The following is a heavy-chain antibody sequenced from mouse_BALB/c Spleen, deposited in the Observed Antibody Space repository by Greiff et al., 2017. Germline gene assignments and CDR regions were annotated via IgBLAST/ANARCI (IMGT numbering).Heavy chain of an antibody. V-gene: IGHV4-1*02. CDR2: INPDSSTI. CDR3: ARPYNYYGSSLFDY. CDR1: GFDFSRYW. J-gene: IGHJ2*01. Sequence: EVQLQESGGGLVQPGGSLKLSCAASGFDFSRYWMSWVRQAPGKGLEWIGEINPDSSTINYTPSLKDKFIISRDNAKNTLYLQMSKVRSEDTALYYCARPYNYYGSSLFDYWGQGTTLTVSS. D-gene: IGHD1-1*01.